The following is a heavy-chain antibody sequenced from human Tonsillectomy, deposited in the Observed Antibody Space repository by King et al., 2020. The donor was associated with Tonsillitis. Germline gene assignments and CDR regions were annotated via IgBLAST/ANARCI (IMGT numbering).Heavy chain of an antibody. CDR1: GFSFGSYA. V-gene: IGHV3-23*04. J-gene: IGHJ3*01. Sequence: VQLVESGGGLVQPGGSLSPPCAAPGFSFGSYAMGWVRQAPGKGLDGVSAISGSGGSTSPADSVKGRFTISRDNSKNTLYLQMNSLRVEDTAVYYCAKDKVATMPRDAFDFWGQGTMVTVSS. CDR2: ISGSGGST. CDR3: AKDKVATMPRDAFDF. D-gene: IGHD5-12*01.